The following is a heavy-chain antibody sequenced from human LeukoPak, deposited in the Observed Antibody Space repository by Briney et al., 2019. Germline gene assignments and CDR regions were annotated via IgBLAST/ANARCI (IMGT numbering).Heavy chain of an antibody. Sequence: GSLRLSCAASGFTVSSNYMSWVRQAPGKGLEWVSAISGSGESTYYADSVKGWFTISRDNSKNMLYLQMNSLRAEDTALYYCAKGDIIEVTAAFYWGQGTLVTVSS. CDR3: AKGDIIEVTAAFY. J-gene: IGHJ4*02. V-gene: IGHV3-23*01. CDR2: ISGSGEST. CDR1: GFTVSSNY. D-gene: IGHD2-2*01.